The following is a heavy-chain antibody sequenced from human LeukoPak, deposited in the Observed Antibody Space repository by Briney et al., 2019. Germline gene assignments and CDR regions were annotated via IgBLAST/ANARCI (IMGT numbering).Heavy chain of an antibody. Sequence: GGSLRLSCGASGFTFNTYAMSWVRQAPGTGPEWVSSISTSGGSTYYADFVKGRFTISRDNSKNTLYLQMSTLRAEDTAVYYCARDLTLLAYCGGDCYSPGDYWGQGTLVTVSS. CDR3: ARDLTLLAYCGGDCYSPGDY. CDR1: GFTFNTYA. J-gene: IGHJ4*02. D-gene: IGHD2-21*02. CDR2: ISTSGGST. V-gene: IGHV3-23*01.